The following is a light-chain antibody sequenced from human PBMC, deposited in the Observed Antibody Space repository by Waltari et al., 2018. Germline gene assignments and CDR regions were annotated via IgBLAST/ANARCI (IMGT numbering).Light chain of an antibody. J-gene: IGLJ2*01. CDR2: DVR. CDR1: SSVVGGYDY. Sequence: QSALTQPASVSGSPGQSLTLSCTGTSSVVGGYDYVSWYQRHPGKAPKLMVYDVRYRPSGVSNRFSGSKSGNTASLTISGLQAEDESDYYCSSYTTSSTLVFGGGTKLTVL. V-gene: IGLV2-14*03. CDR3: SSYTTSSTLV.